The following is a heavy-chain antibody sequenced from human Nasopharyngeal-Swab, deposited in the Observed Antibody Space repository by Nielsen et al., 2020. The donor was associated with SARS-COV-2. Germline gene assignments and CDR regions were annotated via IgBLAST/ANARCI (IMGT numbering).Heavy chain of an antibody. J-gene: IGHJ6*02. V-gene: IGHV3-9*01. CDR2: ISWNSARM. Sequence: SLKISCAASGFAFDDYSMHWVRQAPGKGLEWVSGISWNSARMDYADSVKGRFTTSRDNAKNSLYLQMNSLRAEDTAVYYCARDGLDYDFWSAYFMDVWGQGTTVTVSS. CDR3: ARDGLDYDFWSAYFMDV. D-gene: IGHD3-3*01. CDR1: GFAFDDYS.